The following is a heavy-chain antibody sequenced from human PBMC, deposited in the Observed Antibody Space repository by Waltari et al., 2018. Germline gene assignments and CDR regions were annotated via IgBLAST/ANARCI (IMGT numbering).Heavy chain of an antibody. V-gene: IGHV4-38-2*01. D-gene: IGHD3-16*02. CDR2: IYHSGST. CDR1: GYSISSGYY. J-gene: IGHJ5*02. CDR3: ARGHLDSYDYIWGSYRDSPFNWFDP. Sequence: QVQLQESGPGLVKPSETLSLTCAVSGYSISSGYYWGWIRQPPGKGLEWIGSIYHSGSTYYNPSLKSRVTISVDTSKNQFSLKLSSVTAADTAVYYCARGHLDSYDYIWGSYRDSPFNWFDPWGQGTLVTVSS.